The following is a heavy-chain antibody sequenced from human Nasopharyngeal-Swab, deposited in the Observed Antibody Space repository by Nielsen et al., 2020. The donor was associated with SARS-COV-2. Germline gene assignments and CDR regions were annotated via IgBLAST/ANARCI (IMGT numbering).Heavy chain of an antibody. CDR3: ARRGTGGKKGAFDI. V-gene: IGHV4-59*08. CDR2: IYYSGST. D-gene: IGHD2-8*02. J-gene: IGHJ3*02. Sequence: RQAPGKGLEWIGYIYYSGSTNYNPSFKSRVTISVDTSKNQFSLKLSSVTAAGTAVYYCARRGTGGKKGAFDIWGQGTMVTVSS.